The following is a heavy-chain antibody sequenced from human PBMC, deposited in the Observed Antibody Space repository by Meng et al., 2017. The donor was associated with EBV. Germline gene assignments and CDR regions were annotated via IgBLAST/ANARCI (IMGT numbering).Heavy chain of an antibody. D-gene: IGHD6-19*01. CDR2: VHYTGST. V-gene: IGHV4-39*01. CDR1: XDSISSFYY. Sequence: QLQLRESGPGQVKPSETLSLPCTVPXDSISSFYYWGWIRQPPGRGLEWIGSVHYTGSTYYSPSLKSRVTVSVDTSKNQFSLRLTSVTAADTAVYYCARPFPSWQSPRLDPFGAWGQGTLVTVSS. CDR3: ARPFPSWQSPRLDPFGA. J-gene: IGHJ5*02.